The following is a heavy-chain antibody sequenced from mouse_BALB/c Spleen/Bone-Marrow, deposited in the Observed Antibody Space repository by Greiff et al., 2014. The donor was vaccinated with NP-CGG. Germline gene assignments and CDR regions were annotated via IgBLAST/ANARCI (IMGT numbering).Heavy chain of an antibody. Sequence: QVQLQQSGAELARPGASVKMSCQASGYTFTRYTMHWEKKRPGQGLEWIGYIIPNSGYSNYNQKFKDKATLTADKSSSTAYMQLSSLTSEDSAVYYCTIRYYAMDYWDQGTSVTVSS. V-gene: IGHV1-4*01. CDR1: GYTFTRYT. CDR3: TIRYYAMDY. CDR2: IIPNSGYS. J-gene: IGHJ4*01. D-gene: IGHD1-1*01.